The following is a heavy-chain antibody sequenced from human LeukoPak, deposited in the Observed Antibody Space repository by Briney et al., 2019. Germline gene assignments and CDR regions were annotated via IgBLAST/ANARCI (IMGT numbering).Heavy chain of an antibody. D-gene: IGHD3-3*01. CDR2: INAGDGNT. CDR3: ARDRVTIFGVVTNPDAFDI. V-gene: IGHV1-3*03. Sequence: ASVKVSCKASGYTFTSYAMHWVRQAPGQRLEWMGWINAGDGNTKYSQEFQGRVTINRDTSASTAYMELSSLRSEDMAVYYCARDRVTIFGVVTNPDAFDIWGQGTMVTVSS. J-gene: IGHJ3*02. CDR1: GYTFTSYA.